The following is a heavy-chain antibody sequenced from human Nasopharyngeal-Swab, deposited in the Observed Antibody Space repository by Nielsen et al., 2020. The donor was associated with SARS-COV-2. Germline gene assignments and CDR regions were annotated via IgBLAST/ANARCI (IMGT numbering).Heavy chain of an antibody. D-gene: IGHD4-11*01. Sequence: ASVKVSCKASGYTFTSYYMHWVRQAPGQGLEWMGIINPSGGSTSYAQKFQGRVTMTRDTSTSTVYMELSSLRSEDTAVYYCARDPGMGTVTTTPAYYYGMDAWGQGTTVTVSS. CDR1: GYTFTSYY. CDR2: INPSGGST. V-gene: IGHV1-46*01. CDR3: ARDPGMGTVTTTPAYYYGMDA. J-gene: IGHJ6*02.